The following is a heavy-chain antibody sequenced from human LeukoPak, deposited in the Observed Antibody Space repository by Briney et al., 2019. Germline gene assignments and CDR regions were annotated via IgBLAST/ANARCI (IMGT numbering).Heavy chain of an antibody. J-gene: IGHJ4*02. CDR1: GYTFTSYG. CDR3: ARVPSIVVVPAAHDY. D-gene: IGHD2-2*01. Sequence: ASVKVSCKASGYTFTSYGISWVRQAPGQGLEWMGWISAYNGNTNYAQKLQGRVTMTTDTSTSTAYMELRSLRSDDTAVYYCARVPSIVVVPAAHDYWGQGTLVTVSS. V-gene: IGHV1-18*01. CDR2: ISAYNGNT.